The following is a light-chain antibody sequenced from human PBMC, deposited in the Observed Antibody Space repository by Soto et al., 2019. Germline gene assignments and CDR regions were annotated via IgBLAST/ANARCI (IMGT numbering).Light chain of an antibody. Sequence: DMQMTQSPSSLSASVGDRVTITCRASQTIRTYLNWYQQKPGKAPKLLIYAESNLQSGVPSRFRGSGSETDFTLTITSLQPEDFATYYCQQSYIDLTFGGGTKVEIK. V-gene: IGKV1-39*01. J-gene: IGKJ4*01. CDR3: QQSYIDLT. CDR1: QTIRTY. CDR2: AES.